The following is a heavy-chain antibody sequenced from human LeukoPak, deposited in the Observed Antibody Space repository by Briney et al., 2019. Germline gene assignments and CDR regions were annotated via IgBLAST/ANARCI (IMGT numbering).Heavy chain of an antibody. CDR1: GGSVSSGSYY. Sequence: SETLSLTCTVSGGSVSSGSYYWSWIRQPPGKGLGWIGYICYSGSTNYNPSLKSRVTISVDTSKNQFSLKLSSVTAADTAVYYCAREFAGYCSGGSCYYFDYRGQGTLVTVSS. CDR3: AREFAGYCSGGSCYYFDY. V-gene: IGHV4-61*01. CDR2: ICYSGST. J-gene: IGHJ4*02. D-gene: IGHD2-15*01.